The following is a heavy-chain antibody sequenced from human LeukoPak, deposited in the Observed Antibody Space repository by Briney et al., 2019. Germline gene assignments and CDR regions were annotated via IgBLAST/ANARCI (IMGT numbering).Heavy chain of an antibody. D-gene: IGHD1-26*01. J-gene: IGHJ4*02. CDR2: IYHTGTT. Sequence: SETLSLTCTVSGYSISSDYYWGWIRQPPGKGLEWVGSIYHTGTTYYNPSLKSRLTISVDTSKNQFSLKLSSVTATDTAVYYCARDLGSGSYYVFGYFDYWGQGTLVTVSS. V-gene: IGHV4-38-2*02. CDR1: GYSISSDYY. CDR3: ARDLGSGSYYVFGYFDY.